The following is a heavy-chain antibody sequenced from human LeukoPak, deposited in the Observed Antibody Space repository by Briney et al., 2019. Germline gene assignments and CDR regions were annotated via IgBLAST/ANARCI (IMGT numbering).Heavy chain of an antibody. V-gene: IGHV4-34*01. CDR3: TRMTTGHDY. CDR1: GVSFNDYY. CDR2: INHSGYT. D-gene: IGHD4-17*01. Sequence: SKTLSLTCAVSGVSFNDYYWSWVRQTPGMGLEWIGEINHSGYTNDSPSLKSRVTISIDTSRKQFSLNLRSVTVADTGIYYCTRMTTGHDYWGQGTLVTVSS. J-gene: IGHJ4*02.